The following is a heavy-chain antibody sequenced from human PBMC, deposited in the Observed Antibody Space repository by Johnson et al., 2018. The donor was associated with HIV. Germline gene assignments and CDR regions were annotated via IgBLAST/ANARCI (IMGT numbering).Heavy chain of an antibody. CDR2: INWNGGST. CDR3: ARGYTWNDVSI. D-gene: IGHD1-1*01. V-gene: IGHV3-20*04. CDR1: GFPFEDYG. J-gene: IGHJ3*02. Sequence: MLLVESGGRVVRPGGSLRLSCEASGFPFEDYGMSRVREAPGKGLEWVPGINWNGGSTGYEAPVKGRFTISRENFKNTVYLQMNSLRTVDTAVYYCARGYTWNDVSIWGQGTMVTVSS.